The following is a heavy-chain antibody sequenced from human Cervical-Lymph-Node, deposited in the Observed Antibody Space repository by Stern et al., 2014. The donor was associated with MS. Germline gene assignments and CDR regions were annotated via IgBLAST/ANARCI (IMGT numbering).Heavy chain of an antibody. V-gene: IGHV4-61*01. D-gene: IGHD6-19*01. CDR2: IYYSGST. J-gene: IGHJ4*02. CDR1: GGSVSSGSYY. CDR3: ARDRGQWLVPFDY. Sequence: QLQLQESGPGLVKPSETLSLTCTVSGGSVSSGSYYWSWIRQPPGKGLEWIGYIYYSGSTNYNPYLKSRVTISVDTSKNQFSLKLSSVTAADTAVYYCARDRGQWLVPFDYWGQGTLVTVSS.